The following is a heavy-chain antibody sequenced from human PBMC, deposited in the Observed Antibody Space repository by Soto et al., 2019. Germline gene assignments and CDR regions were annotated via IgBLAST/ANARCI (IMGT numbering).Heavy chain of an antibody. CDR2: INPNSGGT. J-gene: IGHJ4*02. Sequence: ASVKVSCKASGYTFTGYYMHWVRQAPGQGLEWMGWINPNSGGTNYAEKFQGRVTMTTDTSTSTGYLEVRSLRSDDTAVYYCERGSYGDYWGQGTLVTVSS. V-gene: IGHV1-2*02. CDR1: GYTFTGYY. D-gene: IGHD3-10*01. CDR3: ERGSYGDY.